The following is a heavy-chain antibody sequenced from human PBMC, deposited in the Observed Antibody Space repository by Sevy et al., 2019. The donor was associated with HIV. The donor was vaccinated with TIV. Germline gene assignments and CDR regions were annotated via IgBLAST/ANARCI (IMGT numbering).Heavy chain of an antibody. CDR1: GFTFSSYE. V-gene: IGHV3-48*03. D-gene: IGHD3-22*01. J-gene: IGHJ5*02. Sequence: GGSLRLACEASGFTFSSYEMNWVRQAPGKGLEWGSYISSSGTTIEYADSVKGRFTISRDNAKNSLYMQMNSLGAEDTAVYYCARVDANYDKGFDPWGQGTLVTVSS. CDR3: ARVDANYDKGFDP. CDR2: ISSSGTTI.